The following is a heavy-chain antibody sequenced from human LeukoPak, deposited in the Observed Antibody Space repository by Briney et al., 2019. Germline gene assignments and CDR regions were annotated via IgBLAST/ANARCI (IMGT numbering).Heavy chain of an antibody. J-gene: IGHJ3*02. D-gene: IGHD3-16*02. CDR3: ARALFVAGDYDYVWGSYRSGGGTFDI. Sequence: GGSLRLSCAASGFTVSSNYMSWVRQAPGKGLVWVSVIYSGGSTYYADSVKGRFTISRDNSKNTLYLQMNSLRAEDTAVYYCARALFVAGDYDYVWGSYRSGGGTFDIWGQGTMVTVSS. V-gene: IGHV3-53*01. CDR1: GFTVSSNY. CDR2: IYSGGST.